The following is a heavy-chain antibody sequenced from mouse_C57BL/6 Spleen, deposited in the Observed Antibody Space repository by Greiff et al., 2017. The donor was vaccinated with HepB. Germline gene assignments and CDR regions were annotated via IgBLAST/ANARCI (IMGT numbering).Heavy chain of an antibody. CDR1: GFNIKNTY. CDR2: IDPANGNT. D-gene: IGHD2-4*01. Sequence: VQLQQSVAELVRPGASVKLSCTASGFNIKNTYMHWVKQRPEQGLEWIGRIDPANGNTKYAPKFQGKATITADTSSNPAYLQLSSLTSEDTAIYYCASPIYYDYSWFAYWGQGTLVTVSA. J-gene: IGHJ3*01. V-gene: IGHV14-3*01. CDR3: ASPIYYDYSWFAY.